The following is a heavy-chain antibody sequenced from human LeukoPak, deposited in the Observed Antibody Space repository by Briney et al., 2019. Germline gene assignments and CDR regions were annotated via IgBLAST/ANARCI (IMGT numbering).Heavy chain of an antibody. Sequence: SETLSLTCTVSGGSISSSSYYWGWIRQPPGKGLEWTGNIYYSGSTNYNPSLKSRVTISVDTSKNQFSLKLSSVTAADTAVYYCARVIEGGYSYGSYYYYMDVWGKGTTVTISS. CDR3: ARVIEGGYSYGSYYYYMDV. V-gene: IGHV4-61*05. CDR2: IYYSGST. CDR1: GGSISSSSYY. D-gene: IGHD5-18*01. J-gene: IGHJ6*03.